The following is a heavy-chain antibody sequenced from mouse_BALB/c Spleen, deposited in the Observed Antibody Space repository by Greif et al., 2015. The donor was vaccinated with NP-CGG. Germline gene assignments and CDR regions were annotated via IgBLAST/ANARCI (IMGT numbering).Heavy chain of an antibody. CDR2: INPSNGGT. J-gene: IGHJ2*01. V-gene: IGHV1S81*02. CDR1: GYTFTSYY. Sequence: VQLQQSGAELVKPGASVKLSCKASGYTFTSYYMYWVKQRPGQGLEWIGGINPSNGGTNFNEKFKSKATLTVDKSSSTAYMQLSSLTSEDSAVYYCTRIITTAFDYCGQGTTLTVSS. CDR3: TRIITTAFDY. D-gene: IGHD1-2*01.